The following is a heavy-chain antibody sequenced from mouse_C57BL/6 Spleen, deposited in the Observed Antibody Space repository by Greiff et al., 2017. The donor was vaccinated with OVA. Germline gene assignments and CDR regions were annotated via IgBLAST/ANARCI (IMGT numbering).Heavy chain of an antibody. Sequence: VKLQESGAELVRPGTSVKVSCKASGYAFTNYLIEWVKQRPGQGLEWIGVINPGSGGTNYNEKFKGKATLTADKSSSTAYMQLSSLTSEDSAVYFCARSPSITTVVAPFDYWGQGTTLTVSS. CDR2: INPGSGGT. D-gene: IGHD1-1*01. CDR3: ARSPSITTVVAPFDY. J-gene: IGHJ2*01. CDR1: GYAFTNYL. V-gene: IGHV1-54*01.